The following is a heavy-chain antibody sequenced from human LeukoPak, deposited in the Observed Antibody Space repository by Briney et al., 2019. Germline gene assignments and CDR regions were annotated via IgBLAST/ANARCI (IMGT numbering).Heavy chain of an antibody. J-gene: IGHJ6*02. V-gene: IGHV1-69*04. D-gene: IGHD1-26*01. CDR3: ARREDDDYYGMDV. CDR1: GGTFSSYA. Sequence: ASVKVSCKASGGTFSSYAISWVRQAPGQGLEWMGRIIPILGIANYAQKFQGRVTITADKSTSTAYMELSSLRSEDTAVYYCARREDDDYYGMDVWGQGTTVTVSS. CDR2: IIPILGIA.